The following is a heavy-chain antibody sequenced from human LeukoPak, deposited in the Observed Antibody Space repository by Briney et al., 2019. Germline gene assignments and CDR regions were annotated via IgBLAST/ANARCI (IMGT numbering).Heavy chain of an antibody. CDR3: ARDSDSSGWPLDY. V-gene: IGHV3-33*01. D-gene: IGHD6-19*01. CDR1: GFSFSSYG. Sequence: GRSLRLSCAASGFSFSSYGMHWVRQAPGKGLEWVAVISYDGSNKYYADSVKGQFTISRDNSNNTLYLQMNSLRADDTAVYYCARDSDSSGWPLDYWGQGTLVTVSS. CDR2: ISYDGSNK. J-gene: IGHJ4*02.